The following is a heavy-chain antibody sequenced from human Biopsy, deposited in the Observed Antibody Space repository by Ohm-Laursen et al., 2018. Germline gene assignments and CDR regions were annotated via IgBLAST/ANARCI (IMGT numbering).Heavy chain of an antibody. J-gene: IGHJ4*02. CDR2: IYDRGSTA. CDR1: GDSVSSGSFY. D-gene: IGHD6-19*01. V-gene: IGHV4-61*01. CDR3: ARGMRSSGWPYFDF. Sequence: SETLSLTCTVSGDSVSSGSFYWTWIRQPPGQGLEYIGYIYDRGSTANYNPSLESRVTMPVDMPKNQFSLKLSSVTAADTAIYYCARGMRSSGWPYFDFWGQGTLVTVSS.